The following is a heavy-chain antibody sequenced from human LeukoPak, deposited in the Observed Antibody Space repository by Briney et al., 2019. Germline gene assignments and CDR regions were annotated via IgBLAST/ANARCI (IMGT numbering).Heavy chain of an antibody. Sequence: SETLSLTCAVYGGSFSGCYWSWIRQPPGKGLEWVGEINHSGSTNYNPSLKSRVTISVDTSKNQFSLKLSSVTAADTAVYYCAREVWQLVQRYGLYYMDVWGKGTTVTVSS. CDR1: GGSFSGCY. CDR2: INHSGST. CDR3: AREVWQLVQRYGLYYMDV. J-gene: IGHJ6*03. V-gene: IGHV4-34*01. D-gene: IGHD6-6*01.